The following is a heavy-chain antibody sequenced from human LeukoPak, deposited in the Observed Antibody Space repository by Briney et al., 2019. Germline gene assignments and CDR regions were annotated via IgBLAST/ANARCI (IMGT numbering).Heavy chain of an antibody. CDR1: GFTFSSYG. J-gene: IGHJ4*02. CDR3: ARGGIAVAGTFDY. Sequence: GRSLRLSCAASGFTFSSYGMHWVRQAPGKGLEWVAVIWCDGSNKYYADSVKGRFTISRDNSKNTLYLQMNSLRAEDTAVYYCARGGIAVAGTFDYWGQGSLVTVSS. CDR2: IWCDGSNK. V-gene: IGHV3-33*01. D-gene: IGHD6-19*01.